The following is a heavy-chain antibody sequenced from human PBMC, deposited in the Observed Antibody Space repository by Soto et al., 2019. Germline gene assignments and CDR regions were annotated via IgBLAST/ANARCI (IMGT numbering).Heavy chain of an antibody. Sequence: GGSLRLSCAASGFTFSSYAMHWVRQAPGKGLEWVAVISYDGSNKYYADSVKGRFTISRDNSKNTLYLQMNSLRAEDTAVYYCAREFEYSSSSYFDYWGQGTLVTVSS. J-gene: IGHJ4*02. V-gene: IGHV3-30-3*01. D-gene: IGHD6-6*01. CDR3: AREFEYSSSSYFDY. CDR2: ISYDGSNK. CDR1: GFTFSSYA.